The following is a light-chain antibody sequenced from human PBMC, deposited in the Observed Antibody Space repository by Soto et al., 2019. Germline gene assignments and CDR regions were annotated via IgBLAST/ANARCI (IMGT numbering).Light chain of an antibody. CDR2: DVT. CDR3: SLYTSSSTYV. V-gene: IGLV2-11*01. Sequence: QSALTQPRSVSGSPGQSVTISCTGTSSDVGGYNYVSWYQQHPGKAPKLMVYDVTERPSGVPDRFSGSKSGNTASLTISGLQAEDEADYYCSLYTSSSTYVFGTGTKVTVL. CDR1: SSDVGGYNY. J-gene: IGLJ1*01.